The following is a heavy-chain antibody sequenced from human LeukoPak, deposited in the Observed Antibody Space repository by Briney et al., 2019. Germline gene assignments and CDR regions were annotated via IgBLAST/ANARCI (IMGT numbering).Heavy chain of an antibody. V-gene: IGHV3-21*01. CDR3: ARELERIRIFGVGEGYMDV. Sequence: GGSLRLSCAASGFTFSRYNMNWVRQAPGKGLEWVSSISSSSSYIYYTDSVKSRFTISRDSAKNSLHLQLNSLRADDTAVYYCARELERIRIFGVGEGYMDVWGKGTTVTVSS. CDR1: GFTFSRYN. D-gene: IGHD3-3*01. J-gene: IGHJ6*03. CDR2: ISSSSSYI.